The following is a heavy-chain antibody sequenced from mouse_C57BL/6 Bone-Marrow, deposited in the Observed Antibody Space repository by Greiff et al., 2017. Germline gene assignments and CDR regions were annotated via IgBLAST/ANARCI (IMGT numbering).Heavy chain of an antibody. V-gene: IGHV14-4*01. CDR2: IDPENGDT. Sequence: VQLKESGAELVRPGASVKLSCTASGFNIKDDYMHWVKQRPEQGLEWIGWIDPENGDTEYASKFQGKATMTADTSSNTAYLQLSSLTSEDTAVYYCTTGSYYGSVFAYWGQGTLVTVSA. D-gene: IGHD1-1*01. J-gene: IGHJ3*01. CDR1: GFNIKDDY. CDR3: TTGSYYGSVFAY.